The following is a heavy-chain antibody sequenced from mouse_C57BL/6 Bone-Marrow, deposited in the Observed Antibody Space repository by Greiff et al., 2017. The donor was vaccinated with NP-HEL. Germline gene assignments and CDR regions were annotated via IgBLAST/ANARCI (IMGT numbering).Heavy chain of an antibody. Sequence: EVKLQQSGPELVKPGASVKISCKASGYTFTDYYMNWVKQSHGKSLEWIGDINPNNGGTSYNQKFKGKATLTVDKSSSTAYMELRSLTSEDSAVYYCATKLGELRLRGYFDYWGQGTTLTVSS. CDR2: INPNNGGT. CDR1: GYTFTDYY. D-gene: IGHD3-2*02. J-gene: IGHJ2*01. V-gene: IGHV1-26*01. CDR3: ATKLGELRLRGYFDY.